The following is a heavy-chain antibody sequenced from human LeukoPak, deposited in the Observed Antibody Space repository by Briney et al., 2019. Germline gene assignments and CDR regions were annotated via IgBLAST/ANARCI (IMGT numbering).Heavy chain of an antibody. CDR2: IYYSGST. J-gene: IGHJ6*03. CDR1: GGSISSYY. D-gene: IGHD2-2*01. CDR3: ARGLVVPAAGLYYMDV. V-gene: IGHV4-59*01. Sequence: SETLSLTCTVSGGSISSYYWSWIRQPPGKGLEWIGYIYYSGSTNYNPSLKSRVTISVDTSKNQFSLKLSSVTAADTAVYYCARGLVVPAAGLYYMDVWGKGTTVTVSS.